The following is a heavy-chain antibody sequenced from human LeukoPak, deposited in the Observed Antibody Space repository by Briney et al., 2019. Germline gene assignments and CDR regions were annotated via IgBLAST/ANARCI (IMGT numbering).Heavy chain of an antibody. CDR3: ASASPFRGTVAGTDAFDI. Sequence: GGSLRLSCAASGFTFSDYYMSWIRQAPGKGLEWVSYISSSGSTIYYADSVKGRFTISRDNAKNSLYLQMNSLRAEDTAVYYCASASPFRGTVAGTDAFDIWGQGTMVTVSS. J-gene: IGHJ3*02. D-gene: IGHD6-19*01. CDR2: ISSSGSTI. CDR1: GFTFSDYY. V-gene: IGHV3-11*01.